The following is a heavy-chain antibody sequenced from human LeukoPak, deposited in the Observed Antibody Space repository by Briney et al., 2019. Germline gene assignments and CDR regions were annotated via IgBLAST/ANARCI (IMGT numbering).Heavy chain of an antibody. CDR3: ARSPMTTVTPYYFDY. J-gene: IGHJ4*02. Sequence: ASVKVSCKASGYTFTCYYMHWVRQAPGQGLEWMGWINPNSGGTNYAEKFQGRVTMTRDTSISTDYMELSRLRSDDTAVYYCARSPMTTVTPYYFDYWGQGTLVTVSS. V-gene: IGHV1-2*02. D-gene: IGHD4-17*01. CDR2: INPNSGGT. CDR1: GYTFTCYY.